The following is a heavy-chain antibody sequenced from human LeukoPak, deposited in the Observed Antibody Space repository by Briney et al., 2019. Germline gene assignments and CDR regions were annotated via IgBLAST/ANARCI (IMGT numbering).Heavy chain of an antibody. V-gene: IGHV3-66*01. CDR2: IYSGGST. J-gene: IGHJ3*02. Sequence: GGSLRLSCAASGFPVSSNYMSWVRQAPGKGLEWVSVIYSGGSTYYADSVKGRFTISRDNSKNTLYLQMNSLRAEDTAVYYCASDGIDYYDSSGYHDAFDIWGQGTMVTVSS. CDR1: GFPVSSNY. CDR3: ASDGIDYYDSSGYHDAFDI. D-gene: IGHD3-22*01.